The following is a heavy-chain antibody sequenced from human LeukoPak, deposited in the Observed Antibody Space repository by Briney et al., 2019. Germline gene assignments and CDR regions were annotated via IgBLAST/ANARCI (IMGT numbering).Heavy chain of an antibody. CDR1: GYTFTGYY. D-gene: IGHD2-15*01. J-gene: IGHJ6*03. Sequence: ASVKVSCEASGYTFTGYYMHWVRQAPGQGLEWMGWINPNSGGTNYAQKFQGRVTMTRDTSISTAYMELSRLRSDDTAVYYCARDRELVVVAATHYYYYYVDVWGQGTLVIVSS. V-gene: IGHV1-2*02. CDR2: INPNSGGT. CDR3: ARDRELVVVAATHYYYYYVDV.